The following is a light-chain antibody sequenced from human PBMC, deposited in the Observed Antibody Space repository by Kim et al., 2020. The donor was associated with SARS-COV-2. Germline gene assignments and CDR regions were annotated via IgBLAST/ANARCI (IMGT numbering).Light chain of an antibody. J-gene: IGKJ1*01. CDR3: QQYNNWPPGT. Sequence: PGERATRSCRASQSGSSNVAWYQQKPGQAPRLLNSGASTRATGIPARFSGSGSGTEFTLTISSLQSEDFAVYFCQQYNNWPPGTFGQGTKVEIK. CDR1: QSGSSN. V-gene: IGKV3-15*01. CDR2: GAS.